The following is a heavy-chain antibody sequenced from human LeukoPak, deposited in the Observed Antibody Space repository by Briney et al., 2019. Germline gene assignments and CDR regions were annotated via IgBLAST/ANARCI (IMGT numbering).Heavy chain of an antibody. CDR1: GFTFSSYS. J-gene: IGHJ4*02. CDR3: ARASGYQYYFDY. Sequence: GGSLRLSCAVSGFTFSSYSMNWVRQAPGKGLEWVSSISSSSSYIYYADSVKGRFTISRDNAKNSLYLQMNSLRAEDTAVYYCARASGYQYYFDYWGQGTLVTVSS. D-gene: IGHD5-12*01. CDR2: ISSSSSYI. V-gene: IGHV3-21*01.